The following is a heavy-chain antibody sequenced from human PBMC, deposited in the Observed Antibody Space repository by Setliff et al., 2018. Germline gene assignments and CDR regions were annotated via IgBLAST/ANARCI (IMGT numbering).Heavy chain of an antibody. Sequence: AGGSLRLSCAASGFTFSTYSMSWVRQAPGKGLEWISAISGDSLYIYYSDSVRGRFTISRDNSKNTLSLQMHSLRAEDTAMYYCVNHNPARWAEDGTPLDSWGQGTLVTVSS. J-gene: IGHJ4*02. CDR2: ISGDSLYI. D-gene: IGHD6-19*01. CDR1: GFTFSTYS. CDR3: VNHNPARWAEDGTPLDS. V-gene: IGHV3-23*01.